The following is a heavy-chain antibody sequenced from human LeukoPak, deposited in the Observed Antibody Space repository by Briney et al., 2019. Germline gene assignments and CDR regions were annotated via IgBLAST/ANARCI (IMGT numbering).Heavy chain of an antibody. CDR1: GGTFSSYA. V-gene: IGHV1-69*05. Sequence: ASVKVSCKASGGTFSSYAISWVRQAPGQGLEWMGGIIPIFGTANYAQKFKGRVTITTDESTSTAYIELSSLRSEDTAVYYCAVIRGYDYMWVRGSPYTMGAFDIWGQGTMVTVSS. CDR2: IIPIFGTA. J-gene: IGHJ3*02. CDR3: AVIRGYDYMWVRGSPYTMGAFDI. D-gene: IGHD5-12*01.